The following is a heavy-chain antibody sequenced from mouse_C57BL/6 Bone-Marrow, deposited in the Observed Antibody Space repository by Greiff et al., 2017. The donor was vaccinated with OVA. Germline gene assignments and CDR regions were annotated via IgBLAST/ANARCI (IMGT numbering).Heavy chain of an antibody. CDR3: ARFYYYGSSYRDWFAY. CDR2: IYPRSGNT. Sequence: QVQLQQSGAELARPGASVKLSCKASGYTFTSYGISWVKQRTGQGLEWIGEIYPRSGNTYYNEKFKGKATLTADKSSSTAYMELRSLTSEDSEVYFCARFYYYGSSYRDWFAYWGQGTLVTVSA. V-gene: IGHV1-81*01. CDR1: GYTFTSYG. J-gene: IGHJ3*01. D-gene: IGHD1-1*01.